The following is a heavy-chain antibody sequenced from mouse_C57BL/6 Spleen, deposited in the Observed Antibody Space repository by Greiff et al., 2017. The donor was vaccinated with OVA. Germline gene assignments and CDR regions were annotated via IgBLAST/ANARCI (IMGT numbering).Heavy chain of an antibody. CDR1: GFNIKDYY. CDR3: ARTAQATSAWFAY. Sequence: EVQLQQSGAELVKPGASVKLSCTASGFNIKDYYMHWVKQRTEQGLEWIGRIDPEAGETTYAPKFQGKATITVDTSSNTAYLQLSSLTSEDTAVYYCARTAQATSAWFAYWGQGTLVTVSA. J-gene: IGHJ3*01. V-gene: IGHV14-2*01. D-gene: IGHD3-2*02. CDR2: IDPEAGET.